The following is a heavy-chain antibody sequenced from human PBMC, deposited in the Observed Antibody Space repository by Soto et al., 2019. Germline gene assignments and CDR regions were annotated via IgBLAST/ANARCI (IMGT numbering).Heavy chain of an antibody. CDR1: GFTFSSYA. Sequence: QVQLVESGGGVVQPGRSLRLSCAASGFTFSSYAMHWVRQAPGKGLEWVAVISYDGRNKYYADSVKGRFTISRDNSKNTLYLEMNSLRVEDTAVYHCVRDTAYCSGATCYSSHDMDVWGQGTTVTVSS. CDR3: VRDTAYCSGATCYSSHDMDV. J-gene: IGHJ6*02. CDR2: ISYDGRNK. V-gene: IGHV3-30*04. D-gene: IGHD2-15*01.